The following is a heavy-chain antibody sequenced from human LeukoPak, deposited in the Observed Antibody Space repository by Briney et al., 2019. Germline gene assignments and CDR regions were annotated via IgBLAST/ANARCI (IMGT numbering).Heavy chain of an antibody. CDR1: GYTFNRYG. CDR2: ISAYNGNT. V-gene: IGHV1-18*01. CDR3: ARALRSYGDDGTVACY. Sequence: ASVKVSCKASGYTFNRYGFNWVRQAPGQGLEWMGWISAYNGNTIYAQSLQGRVTMTTDTSTSTVYMELRSLRSDDTAAYYCARALRSYGDDGTVACYWGQGTLVTVSS. D-gene: IGHD4-17*01. J-gene: IGHJ4*02.